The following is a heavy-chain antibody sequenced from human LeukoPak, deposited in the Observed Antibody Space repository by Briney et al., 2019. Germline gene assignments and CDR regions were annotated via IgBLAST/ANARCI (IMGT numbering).Heavy chain of an antibody. V-gene: IGHV1-8*03. J-gene: IGHJ4*02. D-gene: IGHD5-18*01. Sequence: ASVKVSCKASGYTFTSYDINWVRQATGQGLEWMGWMNPNSGNTGYAQKFQGRVTITRNTSISTAYMGLSSLRSEDTAVYYCATDVDTAMEGDYWGQGTLVTVSS. CDR2: MNPNSGNT. CDR1: GYTFTSYD. CDR3: ATDVDTAMEGDY.